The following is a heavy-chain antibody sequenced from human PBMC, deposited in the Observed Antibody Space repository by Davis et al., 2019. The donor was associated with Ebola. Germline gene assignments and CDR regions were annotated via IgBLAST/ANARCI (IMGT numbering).Heavy chain of an antibody. CDR3: ARARGGYCSSTSCYEPYYYGMDV. CDR1: GGSFSGYY. J-gene: IGHJ6*02. CDR2: IYYSGST. D-gene: IGHD2-2*01. V-gene: IGHV4-31*11. Sequence: MPSETLSLTCAVYGGSFSGYYWSWIRQHPGKGLEWIGYIYYSGSTYYNPSLKSRVTISVDTSKNQFSLKLSSVTAADTAVYYCARARGGYCSSTSCYEPYYYGMDVWGQGTTVTVSS.